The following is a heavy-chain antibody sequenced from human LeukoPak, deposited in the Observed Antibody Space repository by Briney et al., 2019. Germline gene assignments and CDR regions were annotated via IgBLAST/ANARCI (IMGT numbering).Heavy chain of an antibody. Sequence: GGSLRLSCAASGFTFNIYWMAWVRQAPGKGLEWVANIEQDGSTKYYADSVKGRFTISRDNAKNSLYLQMNSLRTDDAAVYYCAKSKSPYPMEYIFDFWGQGARVTVSS. CDR1: GFTFNIYW. CDR2: IEQDGSTK. V-gene: IGHV3-7*01. D-gene: IGHD3-10*01. J-gene: IGHJ4*02. CDR3: AKSKSPYPMEYIFDF.